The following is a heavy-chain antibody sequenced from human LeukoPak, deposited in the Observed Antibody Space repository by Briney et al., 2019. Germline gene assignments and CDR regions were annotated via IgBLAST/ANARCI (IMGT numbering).Heavy chain of an antibody. CDR3: AKQQWLGYFHY. CDR1: GFTFSIYG. Sequence: PGRSLRLSCAASGFTFSIYGMHRVRQAPGKGLEWVAVISYDGSNKYYADSVKGRFTISRDNSKNTLYLQMNSLRAEDTAVYYCAKQQWLGYFHYWGQGTLVTVSS. CDR2: ISYDGSNK. J-gene: IGHJ4*02. V-gene: IGHV3-30*18. D-gene: IGHD6-19*01.